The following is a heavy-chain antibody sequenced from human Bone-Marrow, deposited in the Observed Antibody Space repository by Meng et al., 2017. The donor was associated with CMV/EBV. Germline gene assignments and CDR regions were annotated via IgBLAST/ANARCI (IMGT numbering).Heavy chain of an antibody. Sequence: ASVKVSCKASGYTFTGYYMHWVRQAPGQGLEWMGWINPNSGGTNYAQKFQGRVTMTRDTSISTAYMELSRLRSDDTAVYYCAREAPVPAALFAPWGQGNLVTVAS. D-gene: IGHD2-2*01. V-gene: IGHV1-2*02. CDR1: GYTFTGYY. CDR3: AREAPVPAALFAP. J-gene: IGHJ5*02. CDR2: INPNSGGT.